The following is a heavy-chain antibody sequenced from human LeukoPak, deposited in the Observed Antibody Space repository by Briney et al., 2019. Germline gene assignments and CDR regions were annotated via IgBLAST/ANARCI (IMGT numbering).Heavy chain of an antibody. J-gene: IGHJ5*02. CDR2: IFYTGST. D-gene: IGHD3-10*01. CDR1: GGSISPYY. Sequence: SETLSLTCTASGGSISPYYWSWIRQPPGKGLEWIGYIFYTGSTKYNPSLTSRVSISVDTSKNQFSLKLSSVTAADSAMYYCARSEGVYYGSGSSGSYYPHWFDPWGQGTRVTVSS. V-gene: IGHV4-59*01. CDR3: ARSEGVYYGSGSSGSYYPHWFDP.